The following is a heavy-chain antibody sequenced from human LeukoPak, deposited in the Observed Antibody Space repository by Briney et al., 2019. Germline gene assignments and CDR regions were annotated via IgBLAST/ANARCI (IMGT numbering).Heavy chain of an antibody. CDR2: ISYDGSNK. CDR3: AKDLSALVYYYGSGSYPDY. Sequence: PGGSLRLSCAASGFTFSSYGMHWVPHAPGKGLEWVAVISYDGSNKYYADSVKGRFTISRDNSKNTLYLQMNSLRAEDTAVYYCAKDLSALVYYYGSGSYPDYWGQGTLVTVSS. CDR1: GFTFSSYG. V-gene: IGHV3-30*18. D-gene: IGHD3-10*01. J-gene: IGHJ4*02.